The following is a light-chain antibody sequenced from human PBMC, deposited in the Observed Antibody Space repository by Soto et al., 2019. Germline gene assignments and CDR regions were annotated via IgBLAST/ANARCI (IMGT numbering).Light chain of an antibody. CDR1: QSISKN. J-gene: IGKJ2*01. Sequence: DIQMTQSPSSLSASVGARVTITCRASQSISKNLNWYQQKPGKAPNLLIYAASSLQSGVPSRISGSGSGTDFTLTISSLQPEDFATYYCQQSYSTPYIFGQGTKLEIK. V-gene: IGKV1-39*01. CDR2: AAS. CDR3: QQSYSTPYI.